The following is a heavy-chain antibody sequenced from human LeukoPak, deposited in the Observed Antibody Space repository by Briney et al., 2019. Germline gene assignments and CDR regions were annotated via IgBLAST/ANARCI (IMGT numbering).Heavy chain of an antibody. J-gene: IGHJ6*02. CDR2: FDPEDGET. CDR3: ATAAPGIAAAGPSYYYYYGMDV. Sequence: GASVKVSCKVSGYTLTELSMHWVRQAPGKGLEWMGGFDPEDGETIYAQKFQGRVTMTEDTSTDTAYMELSSLRSEDTAVYYCATAAPGIAAAGPSYYYYYGMDVWGQGTTVTVSS. V-gene: IGHV1-24*01. CDR1: GYTLTELS. D-gene: IGHD6-13*01.